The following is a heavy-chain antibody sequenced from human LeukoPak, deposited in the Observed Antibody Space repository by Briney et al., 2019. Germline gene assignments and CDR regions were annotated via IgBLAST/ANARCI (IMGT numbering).Heavy chain of an antibody. V-gene: IGHV4-59*01. D-gene: IGHD3-3*01. Sequence: SETLSLTCTVSGGSISSYYWSWIRQPPGKGLEWIGYIYYSGSTNYNPSLKSRVTISVDTSKNQFSLKLSSVTAADTAVYYCARCYYDFWSGYYNPYYYYMDVWGKGTTVTVSS. CDR1: GGSISSYY. J-gene: IGHJ6*03. CDR2: IYYSGST. CDR3: ARCYYDFWSGYYNPYYYYMDV.